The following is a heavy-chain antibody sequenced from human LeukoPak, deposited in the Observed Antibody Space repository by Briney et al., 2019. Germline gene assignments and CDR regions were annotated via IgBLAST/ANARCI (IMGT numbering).Heavy chain of an antibody. D-gene: IGHD2-21*02. Sequence: SETLSLTCTVSGVSISSSSYYWGWIRQPPGKGLEWIGSIYYSGSTYYNPSLKSRVTISVDTSKNQFSLKLSFVTAADTAVYYCARRRGDWGDRGPYFDYWGQGTLVTVSS. CDR1: GVSISSSSYY. CDR3: ARRRGDWGDRGPYFDY. V-gene: IGHV4-39*01. CDR2: IYYSGST. J-gene: IGHJ4*02.